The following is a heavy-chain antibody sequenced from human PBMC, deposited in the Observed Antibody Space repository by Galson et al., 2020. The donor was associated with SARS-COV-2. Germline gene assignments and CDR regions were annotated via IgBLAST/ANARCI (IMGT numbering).Heavy chain of an antibody. J-gene: IGHJ4*02. CDR3: ARGRRHGDYSLGY. Sequence: SETLSLTCAVYGGSFSGYYWSWIRQPPGKGLEWIGEINHSGSTNYNPSLKSRVTITVDTSKNQFSLKLSSVTAADTAVYYCARGRRHGDYSLGYWGQGTLVTVSS. V-gene: IGHV4-34*01. D-gene: IGHD4-17*01. CDR1: GGSFSGYY. CDR2: INHSGST.